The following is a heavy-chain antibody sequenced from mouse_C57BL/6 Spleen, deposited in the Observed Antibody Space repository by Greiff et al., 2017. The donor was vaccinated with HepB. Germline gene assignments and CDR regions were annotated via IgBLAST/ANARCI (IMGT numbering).Heavy chain of an antibody. CDR3: AQGRMDY. CDR2: IYPGSGNT. Sequence: QVQLKQSGPELVKPGASVKISCKASGYSFTSYYIHWVKQRPGQGLEWIGWIYPGSGNTKYNEKFKGKATLTADTSSSTAYMQLSSLTSEDSAVYYCAQGRMDYWGQGTSVTVSS. J-gene: IGHJ4*01. CDR1: GYSFTSYY. V-gene: IGHV1-66*01.